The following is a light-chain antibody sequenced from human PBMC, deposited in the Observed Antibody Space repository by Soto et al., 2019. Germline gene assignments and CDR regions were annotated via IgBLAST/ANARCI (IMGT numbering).Light chain of an antibody. CDR3: QQYDSSPAT. V-gene: IGKV3-20*01. CDR1: QSVSNNY. CDR2: GAS. J-gene: IGKJ2*01. Sequence: EIVLTQTPGTLSLSPGERATLSCRASQSVSNNYLDWYQQKPGQAPRLLIYGASNRATGIPERFSGSGSGTDFTLTISRLEPEDFAVYYCQQYDSSPATFGQGTNLEIE.